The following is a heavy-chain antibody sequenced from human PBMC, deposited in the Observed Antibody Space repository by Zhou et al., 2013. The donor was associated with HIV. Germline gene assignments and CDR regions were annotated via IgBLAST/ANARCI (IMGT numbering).Heavy chain of an antibody. V-gene: IGHV1-46*01. CDR3: ARIISEVRQGGIGGGLSPYSSPNVFDI. Sequence: QVQLVQSGAEMKKPGASVKVSCKASGYTFTNSYMHWVRQAPGQGLEWMGIINPRGGSTTYAQKFQGRVTMTRDTSTSTVYMELNSLRSEDTAIYYCARIISEVRQGGIGGGLSPYSSPNVFDIWGRGTMVIVSS. J-gene: IGHJ3*02. D-gene: IGHD2-15*01. CDR1: GYTFTNSY. CDR2: INPRGGST.